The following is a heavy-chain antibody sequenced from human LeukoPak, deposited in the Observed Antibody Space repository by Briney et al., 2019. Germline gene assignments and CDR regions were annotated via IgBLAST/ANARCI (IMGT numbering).Heavy chain of an antibody. CDR3: ARRWNYGRNYDIDV. J-gene: IGHJ6*04. V-gene: IGHV4-34*01. Sequence: SETLSLTCAVYGGSFSHYYWSWIRQSPGMGLEWIGEINDSGTINYNPSLMSRVTISVDKSKNQFSLKLTSATAADTAVYYCARRWNYGRNYDIDVWGKGATVSVSS. CDR2: INDSGTI. D-gene: IGHD1-7*01. CDR1: GGSFSHYY.